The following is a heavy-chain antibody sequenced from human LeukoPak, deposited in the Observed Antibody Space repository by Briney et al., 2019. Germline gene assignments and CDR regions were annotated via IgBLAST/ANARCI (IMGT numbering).Heavy chain of an antibody. D-gene: IGHD5-12*01. J-gene: IGHJ4*02. CDR2: VSAYNGHT. CDR3: ARDDRYSGYDYDY. Sequence: GASVKVSCKASGFTFTNYNICWVRQAPGQGLEWMGWVSAYNGHTNYAQKLQGRVNMTTDTSTSTAYMELRSLRSDDTAVYYCARDDRYSGYDYDYWGQGTLVTVSS. CDR1: GFTFTNYN. V-gene: IGHV1-18*01.